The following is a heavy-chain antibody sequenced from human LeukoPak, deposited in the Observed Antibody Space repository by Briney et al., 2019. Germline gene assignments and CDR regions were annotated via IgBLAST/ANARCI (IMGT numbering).Heavy chain of an antibody. CDR2: INPSGGST. J-gene: IGHJ4*02. CDR3: ARDGVGSYSGGYIDY. V-gene: IGHV1-46*01. Sequence: GASVKVSCKASGYTFTSYYMHWVRQAPGQGLEWMGIINPSGGSTSYAQKFQGRVTMTRDTSTSTVYMELSSLRSEDTAVYYCARDGVGSYSGGYIDYWGQGALVTVSS. D-gene: IGHD1-26*01. CDR1: GYTFTSYY.